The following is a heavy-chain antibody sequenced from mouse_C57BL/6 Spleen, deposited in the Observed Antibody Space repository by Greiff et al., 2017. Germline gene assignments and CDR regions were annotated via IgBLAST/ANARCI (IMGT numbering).Heavy chain of an antibody. D-gene: IGHD1-1*01. J-gene: IGHJ3*01. Sequence: EVQLVESVAELVRPGASVKLSCTASGFNIQNTYMHWVKQRPEQGLEWIGRIDPANGNTKYAPKFPGKATITADTSSNTASLQLSSLTSEDTAIYYCARVYGSSGFAYWGQGTLVTVSA. CDR1: GFNIQNTY. V-gene: IGHV14-3*01. CDR3: ARVYGSSGFAY. CDR2: IDPANGNT.